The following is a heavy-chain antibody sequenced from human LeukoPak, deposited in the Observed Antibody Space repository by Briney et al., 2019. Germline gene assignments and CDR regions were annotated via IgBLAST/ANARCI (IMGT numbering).Heavy chain of an antibody. CDR3: ATAPYYYGSGSYDVSHWFDP. CDR1: GYSFISYW. V-gene: IGHV5-51*01. Sequence: GESLKISCKGSGYSFISYWIGWVRQMPGKGLEWMGIIYPGDSDTRYSPSFQGQVTISADKSISTAYLQWSSLKASDTAMYYCATAPYYYGSGSYDVSHWFDPWGQGTLVTVSS. CDR2: IYPGDSDT. J-gene: IGHJ5*02. D-gene: IGHD3-10*01.